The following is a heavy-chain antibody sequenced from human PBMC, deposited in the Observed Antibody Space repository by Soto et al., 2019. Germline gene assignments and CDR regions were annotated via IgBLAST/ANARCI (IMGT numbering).Heavy chain of an antibody. CDR3: AREGLGGITSVTAYYGMDV. Sequence: SQTLSLTCAISGDSVSSNSAAWNWIRQSPSRGLEWLGRTYYRSKWYNDYAVSVKSRITINPDTSKNQFSLHLNSLTPEDTAVYYCAREGLGGITSVTAYYGMDVWGQGXTVTVSS. CDR2: TYYRSKWYN. J-gene: IGHJ6*02. CDR1: GDSVSSNSAA. V-gene: IGHV6-1*01. D-gene: IGHD1-20*01.